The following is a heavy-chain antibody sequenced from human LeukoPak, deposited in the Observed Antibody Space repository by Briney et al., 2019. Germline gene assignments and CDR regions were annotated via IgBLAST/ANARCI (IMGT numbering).Heavy chain of an antibody. CDR3: ARDTPRGSGSYDY. J-gene: IGHJ4*02. V-gene: IGHV3-7*01. Sequence: GGSLRLSCAASGFNFNNYWMSWLRQAPGKGLEWVANIKDDGSEEYYVDSVKGRFTIVRDNAYNSLYLQMNSLRAEDTAVYYCARDTPRGSGSYDYWGQGTLVTVSS. CDR1: GFNFNNYW. CDR2: IKDDGSEE. D-gene: IGHD3-10*01.